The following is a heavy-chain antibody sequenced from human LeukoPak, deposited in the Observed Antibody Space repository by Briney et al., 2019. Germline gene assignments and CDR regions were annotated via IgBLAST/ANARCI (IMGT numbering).Heavy chain of an antibody. CDR2: IYYSGST. CDR1: GASMSSSNW. V-gene: IGHV4-4*02. Sequence: PSETLSLTCVVSGASMSSSNWWSWVRQPPGKGLEWIGDIYYSGSTNYNPSLKSRVTISVDKSKNQFSLRLSSVTAADTALYYCARGLRRSVSWFDPWGQGTLVTVSS. D-gene: IGHD5-24*01. CDR3: ARGLRRSVSWFDP. J-gene: IGHJ5*02.